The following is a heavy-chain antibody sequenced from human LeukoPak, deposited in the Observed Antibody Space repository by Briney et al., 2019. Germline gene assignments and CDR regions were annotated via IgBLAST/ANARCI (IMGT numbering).Heavy chain of an antibody. Sequence: GGSLRLSCAASGFTFNKYYMHWVRQAPGKGLVWVSRTNIDGRYTSYADSVKGRLTMSRDNAKNTLYLQMNSLRAEDTAVYYCLRIYFDYWGQGTLVTVSS. V-gene: IGHV3-74*01. J-gene: IGHJ4*02. CDR2: TNIDGRYT. CDR3: LRIYFDY. CDR1: GFTFNKYY.